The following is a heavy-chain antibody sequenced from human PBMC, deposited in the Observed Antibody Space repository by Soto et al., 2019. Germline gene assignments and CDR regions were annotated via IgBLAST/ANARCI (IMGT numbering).Heavy chain of an antibody. V-gene: IGHV1-18*04. CDR2: ISAYNGNT. D-gene: IGHD3-16*01. Sequence: GASVKVACKASGYTFPSYGSRWVRQAPGQGLEWMGWISAYNGNTNDAQKLQGRVSMTTDTSTSTAYRELRSLRSDDTAVYSWARGRMITFVGYWGQGTLVTVSS. J-gene: IGHJ4*02. CDR3: ARGRMITFVGY. CDR1: GYTFPSYG.